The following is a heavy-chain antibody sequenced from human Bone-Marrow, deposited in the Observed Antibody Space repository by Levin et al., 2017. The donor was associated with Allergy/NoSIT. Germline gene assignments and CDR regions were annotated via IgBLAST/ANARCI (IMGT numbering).Heavy chain of an antibody. J-gene: IGHJ4*02. CDR3: AKGGWCDC. CDR1: GFTFSKYA. D-gene: IGHD2-8*01. V-gene: IGHV3-23*01. CDR2: VSESGATT. Sequence: GESLKISCAASGFTFSKYAMNWVRQAPGKGLEWVSFVSESGATTNYADSVKGRFTISRDNSKNTLYLQMNSLRDEDTALYYCAKGGWCDCWGQGTLVTVSS.